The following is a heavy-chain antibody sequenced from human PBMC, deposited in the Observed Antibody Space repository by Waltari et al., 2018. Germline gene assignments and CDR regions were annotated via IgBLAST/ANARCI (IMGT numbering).Heavy chain of an antibody. D-gene: IGHD3-3*01. V-gene: IGHV1-2*06. J-gene: IGHJ4*02. CDR3: ATLYDFWSGAAPFDY. Sequence: QVQLVQSGAEVKKPGASVKVSCKASGYTFTAYHMHWVRQAPGKGLEWIGRINPHNGDTDFAQKFRGRVTMTRDTSISTAYMELSRLTSDDTALYYCATLYDFWSGAAPFDYWGQGTLVTVSS. CDR1: GYTFTAYH. CDR2: INPHNGDT.